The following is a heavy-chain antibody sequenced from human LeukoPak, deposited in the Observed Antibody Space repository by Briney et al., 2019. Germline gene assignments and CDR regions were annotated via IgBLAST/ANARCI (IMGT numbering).Heavy chain of an antibody. CDR1: GYSFTSYW. CDR2: IYPGDSDT. J-gene: IGHJ1*01. D-gene: IGHD2-21*02. V-gene: IGHV5-51*01. Sequence: PGEPLSISCKGSGYSFTSYWISWARQLPGKGLEWLGIIYPGDSDTRYSPSFQGQGPISADKSISTAYLQWSSLKASDTAMYYCARQPYCGGDCYSEYFQHWGQGTLVTVSS. CDR3: ARQPYCGGDCYSEYFQH.